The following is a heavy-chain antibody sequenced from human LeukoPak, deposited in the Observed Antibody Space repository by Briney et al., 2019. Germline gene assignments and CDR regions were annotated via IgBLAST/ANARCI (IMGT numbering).Heavy chain of an antibody. CDR2: INTDGSST. CDR3: ARVCGGYNSAAFDI. CDR1: RFTLSAYW. D-gene: IGHD5-24*01. V-gene: IGHV3-74*01. J-gene: IGHJ3*02. Sequence: GRTLRLSCAASRFTLSAYWMHWVRQAPGKGLVWVSRINTDGSSTSYADSVKGRFTISRDNAKNTLYLQMNSLRAEDTAVYYCARVCGGYNSAAFDIWGQGTMVTVSS.